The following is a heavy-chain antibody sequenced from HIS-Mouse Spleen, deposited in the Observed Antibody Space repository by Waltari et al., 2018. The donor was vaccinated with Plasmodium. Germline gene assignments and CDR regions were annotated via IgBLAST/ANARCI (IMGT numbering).Heavy chain of an antibody. J-gene: IGHJ3*02. CDR2: IYTSGST. CDR3: ARARGEQPDAFDI. D-gene: IGHD6-13*01. V-gene: IGHV4-4*07. Sequence: QVQLQESGPGLVKPSETLSLTCPVSGGSISSYYWSWIRQPAGKGLEWMWRIYTSGSTNYNPSLKSRVAMSVDTSKNQFSLKLSSVTAADTAVYYCARARGEQPDAFDIWGQGTMVTVSS. CDR1: GGSISSYY.